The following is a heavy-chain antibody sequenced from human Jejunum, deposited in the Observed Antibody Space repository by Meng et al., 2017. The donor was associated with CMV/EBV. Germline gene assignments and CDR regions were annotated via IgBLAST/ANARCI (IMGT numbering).Heavy chain of an antibody. J-gene: IGHJ6*03. V-gene: IGHV1-18*01. Sequence: QVQVVQYGAEVKKPGASVKVSCKASDYTFYTHAISWVRQAPGQGLEWMGWISPYNGNTKYAQKLQGRVTMTTDTSTTTAYMELRNLRSDDTAVYYCARWVDYHENRDYHYYMDVWGKGTTVTVSS. CDR1: DYTFYTHA. D-gene: IGHD5-12*01. CDR2: ISPYNGNT. CDR3: ARWVDYHENRDYHYYMDV.